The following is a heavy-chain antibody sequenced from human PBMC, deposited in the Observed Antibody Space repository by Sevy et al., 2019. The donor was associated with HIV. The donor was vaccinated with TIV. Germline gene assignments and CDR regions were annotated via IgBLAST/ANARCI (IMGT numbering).Heavy chain of an antibody. Sequence: ASVKVSCKASGYTFTDYYIHWVRQAPGQGLEWMAWINPNDGVTNYAQRFQGGVTVTRDTSISTAYMELRRLRSGDPAIYYCARLTTMPTSDLYGMDVWGQGTTVTVSS. D-gene: IGHD1-1*01. V-gene: IGHV1-2*02. CDR2: INPNDGVT. J-gene: IGHJ6*02. CDR3: ARLTTMPTSDLYGMDV. CDR1: GYTFTDYY.